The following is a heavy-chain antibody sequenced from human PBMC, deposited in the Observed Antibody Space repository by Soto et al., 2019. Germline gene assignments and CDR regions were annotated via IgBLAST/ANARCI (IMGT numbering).Heavy chain of an antibody. D-gene: IGHD3-3*02. CDR3: ARLGAFYQSIDP. J-gene: IGHJ5*02. CDR1: GGSIGSSRCH. V-gene: IGHV4-39*07. Sequence: SETLSLTCTVSGGSIGSSRCHWGWIRQPPGKGLEWIGYINYSGTTIYNPSLKSRVTISLDTSKNQISLRLSSVTAADTAVYYCARLGAFYQSIDPWGPGTLVTVSS. CDR2: INYSGTT.